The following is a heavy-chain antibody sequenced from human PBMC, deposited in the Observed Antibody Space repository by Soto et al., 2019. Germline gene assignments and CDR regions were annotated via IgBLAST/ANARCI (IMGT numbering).Heavy chain of an antibody. D-gene: IGHD6-19*01. CDR1: GYTFSSYY. CDR2: INPSGGYT. J-gene: IGHJ4*02. V-gene: IGHV1-46*01. Sequence: GASVQVSCKASGYTFSSYYMNWVRQAPGQGLEWLGIINPSGGYTTYAQRFLGRVTMTSDTSTSTVHMELGSLTSEDTAVYYCARVISSSGWYDYWGQGTLVTVSS. CDR3: ARVISSSGWYDY.